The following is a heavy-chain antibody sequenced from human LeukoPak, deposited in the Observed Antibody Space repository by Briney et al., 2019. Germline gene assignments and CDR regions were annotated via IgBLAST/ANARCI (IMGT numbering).Heavy chain of an antibody. D-gene: IGHD5-24*01. CDR2: IYHSGST. J-gene: IGHJ4*02. CDR1: GGSISSGGYS. Sequence: SETLSLTCAVSGGSISSGGYSWSWIRQPPGKGLEWIGYIYHSGSTYYNPSLKSRVTISVDTSKNQFSLKLSSVTAADTAVYYCARRGLGEMATYYFDYWGQGTLVTVSS. CDR3: ARRGLGEMATYYFDY. V-gene: IGHV4-30-2*01.